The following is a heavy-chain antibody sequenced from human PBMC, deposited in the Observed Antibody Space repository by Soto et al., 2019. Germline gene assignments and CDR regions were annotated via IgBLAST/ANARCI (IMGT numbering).Heavy chain of an antibody. CDR2: ISSSSSYI. D-gene: IGHD2-21*01. V-gene: IGHV3-21*01. Sequence: GGSLRLSCAASGFTFSSYSMNWVRQAPGKGLEWVSSISSSSSYIYYADSVKGRFTISRDNAKNSLYLQMNSLRAEDTAVYYCARARVTRLDNIVVVIAILDYWGQGTLVTVSS. J-gene: IGHJ4*02. CDR3: ARARVTRLDNIVVVIAILDY. CDR1: GFTFSSYS.